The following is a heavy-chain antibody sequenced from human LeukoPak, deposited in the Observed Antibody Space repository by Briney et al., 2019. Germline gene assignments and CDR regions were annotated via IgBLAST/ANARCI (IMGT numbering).Heavy chain of an antibody. CDR1: GFTFSTYG. Sequence: GGSLRLSCVASGFTFSTYGMSWVRQAPGKGLEWVSAISGSGGSTYYADSVKGRFTISRDNSKNTLYLQMNSLRAEDTAVYYCAKVSSSWYWGYFDYWGQGTLVTVSS. CDR2: ISGSGGST. D-gene: IGHD6-13*01. J-gene: IGHJ4*02. CDR3: AKVSSSWYWGYFDY. V-gene: IGHV3-23*01.